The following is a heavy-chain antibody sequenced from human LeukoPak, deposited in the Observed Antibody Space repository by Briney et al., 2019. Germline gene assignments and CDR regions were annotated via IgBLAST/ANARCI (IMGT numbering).Heavy chain of an antibody. CDR3: ARSSIAAAGSQFDY. Sequence: SETLSLTCTVSGGSISSYYWSWIRQPPGKGLEWIGYIYYSGSTNYNPSLKSRVTISVDTSKNQFSLKLSSVTAADTAVYYCARSSIAAAGSQFDYWGQGILVTVSS. J-gene: IGHJ4*02. D-gene: IGHD6-13*01. V-gene: IGHV4-59*01. CDR2: IYYSGST. CDR1: GGSISSYY.